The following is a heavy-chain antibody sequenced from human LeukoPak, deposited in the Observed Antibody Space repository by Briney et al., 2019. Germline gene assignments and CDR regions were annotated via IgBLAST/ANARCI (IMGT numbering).Heavy chain of an antibody. D-gene: IGHD3-3*01. V-gene: IGHV3-30-3*01. CDR3: ARGPKITIFGVVWNWFDP. Sequence: PGGSLRLSCAASGFTFSSYAMHWVRQAPGKGLEWVAVISYDGSNKYYADPVKGRFTISRDNSKNTLYLQMNSLRAEDTAVYYCARGPKITIFGVVWNWFDPWGQGTLVTVSS. CDR2: ISYDGSNK. J-gene: IGHJ5*02. CDR1: GFTFSSYA.